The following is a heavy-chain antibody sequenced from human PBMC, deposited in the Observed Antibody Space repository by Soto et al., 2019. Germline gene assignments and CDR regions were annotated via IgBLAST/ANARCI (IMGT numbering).Heavy chain of an antibody. CDR2: ITSSSSSYI. CDR3: ARDRTDSGYLLTYYYYGMDV. J-gene: IGHJ6*02. Sequence: EVQLVESGGGLVKPGGSLRLSCAASGFTFSSYDMNWVRQAPGKGLEWVSSITSSSSSYIYYADSVKGRFTISRDNAKNSLYLQMNSLRAEDTAVYYCARDRTDSGYLLTYYYYGMDVWGQGTTVTVSS. D-gene: IGHD5-12*01. V-gene: IGHV3-21*02. CDR1: GFTFSSYD.